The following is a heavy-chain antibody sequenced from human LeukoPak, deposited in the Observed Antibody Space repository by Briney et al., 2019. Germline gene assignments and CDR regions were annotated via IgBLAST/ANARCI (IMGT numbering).Heavy chain of an antibody. J-gene: IGHJ1*01. CDR1: GGTFSSYA. D-gene: IGHD6-13*01. V-gene: IGHV1-69*05. CDR2: IIPIFGTA. CDR3: ARAGYSSSWPAEYFQH. Sequence: ASVKVSCKASGGTFSSYAISWVRQAPGQGLEWMGGIIPIFGTANYAQKFQGRVTITTDESTSTPYMELSSLRSEDTAVYYCARAGYSSSWPAEYFQHWGQGTLVTVSS.